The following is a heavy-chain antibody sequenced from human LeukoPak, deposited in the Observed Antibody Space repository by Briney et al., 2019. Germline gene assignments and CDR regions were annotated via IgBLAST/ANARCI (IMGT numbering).Heavy chain of an antibody. CDR2: MNPNSGNT. V-gene: IGHV1-8*01. CDR1: GYTFTSYD. J-gene: IGHJ4*02. D-gene: IGHD2-15*01. Sequence: ASVKVSRKASGYTFTSYDINWVRQATGQGLEWMGWMNPNSGNTGYAQKFQGRVTMTRNTSISTAYMELSSLRSEDTAVYYCARAYCSGGSCLDYWGQGTLVTVSS. CDR3: ARAYCSGGSCLDY.